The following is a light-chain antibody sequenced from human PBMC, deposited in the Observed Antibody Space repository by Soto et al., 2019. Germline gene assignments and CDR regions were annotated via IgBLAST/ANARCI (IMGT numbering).Light chain of an antibody. CDR2: EVN. CDR1: SSDIGYYDY. Sequence: QSALTQPASVSGSPGQSINISCTGTSSDIGYYDYVSWYQHHSGKAPKLIIYEVNSRPSGVSNRFSGSKSVNTASLTISGLQADDEADYFCSSHSSSSAYYVFGTGTKLTVL. J-gene: IGLJ1*01. V-gene: IGLV2-14*01. CDR3: SSHSSSSAYYV.